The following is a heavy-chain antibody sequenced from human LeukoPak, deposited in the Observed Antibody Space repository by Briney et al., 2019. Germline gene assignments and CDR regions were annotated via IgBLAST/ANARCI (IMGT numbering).Heavy chain of an antibody. J-gene: IGHJ4*02. Sequence: GGSLRLSCAASGFTVSSNYMSWVRQAPGKGLEWVPVIYSGGSTYYADSVKGRFTISRDNSKNTLYLQMNSLRAEDTAVYYCARARPSIAVAGISEPYYFDYWGQGTLVTVSS. D-gene: IGHD6-19*01. CDR1: GFTVSSNY. CDR3: ARARPSIAVAGISEPYYFDY. CDR2: IYSGGST. V-gene: IGHV3-53*01.